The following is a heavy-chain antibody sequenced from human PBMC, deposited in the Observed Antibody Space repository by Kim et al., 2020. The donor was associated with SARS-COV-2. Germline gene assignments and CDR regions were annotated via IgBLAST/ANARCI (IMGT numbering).Heavy chain of an antibody. D-gene: IGHD4-4*01. Sequence: SVKVSCKASGGTFSSYAISWVRQAPGQGLEWMGGIIPIFGTANYAQKFQGRVTITADESTSTAYMELSSLRSEDTAVYYCARGGGYSNKPYNWFDPWGQGTLVTVSS. J-gene: IGHJ5*02. CDR1: GGTFSSYA. V-gene: IGHV1-69*13. CDR2: IIPIFGTA. CDR3: ARGGGYSNKPYNWFDP.